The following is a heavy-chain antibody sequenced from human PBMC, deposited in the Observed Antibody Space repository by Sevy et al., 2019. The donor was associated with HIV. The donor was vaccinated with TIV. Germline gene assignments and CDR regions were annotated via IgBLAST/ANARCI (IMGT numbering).Heavy chain of an antibody. D-gene: IGHD5-12*01. CDR3: ARGERWLHSNY. V-gene: IGHV3-48*02. CDR2: ISSSSSTI. Sequence: GGSLRLSCAASGFTFSSYSMNWVRQAPGKGLEWVSYISSSSSTIYYADSVKGRFTISRDNAKNSRYLQMNSLRDEDTAVYYCARGERWLHSNYWGQGTLVTVSS. CDR1: GFTFSSYS. J-gene: IGHJ4*02.